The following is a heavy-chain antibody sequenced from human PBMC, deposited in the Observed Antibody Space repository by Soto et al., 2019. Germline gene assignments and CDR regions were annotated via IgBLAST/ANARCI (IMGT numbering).Heavy chain of an antibody. Sequence: QPGGSLRLSCAGSGYNFGGFWMHWVRQAPGKGLVWVSRIDNDATNTVYADSVKGRFTISRDNAKNTLYLQMNSLRAEDTAVYYCARDRGRPDAFNIWGQGTMVTVSS. D-gene: IGHD3-10*01. J-gene: IGHJ3*02. V-gene: IGHV3-74*01. CDR3: ARDRGRPDAFNI. CDR2: IDNDATNT. CDR1: GYNFGGFW.